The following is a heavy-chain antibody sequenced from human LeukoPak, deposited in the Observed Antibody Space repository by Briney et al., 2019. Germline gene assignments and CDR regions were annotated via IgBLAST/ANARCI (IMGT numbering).Heavy chain of an antibody. Sequence: ASVKVSCKASGYTFTSYAMNWVRQAPGQGLEWMGWINPNSGGTNYAQKFQGRVTMTRDTSISTAYMELSRLRSDDTAVYYCASTPLLRYFDWLLYSLDYWGQGTLVTVSS. J-gene: IGHJ4*02. V-gene: IGHV1-2*02. CDR2: INPNSGGT. CDR3: ASTPLLRYFDWLLYSLDY. D-gene: IGHD3-9*01. CDR1: GYTFTSYA.